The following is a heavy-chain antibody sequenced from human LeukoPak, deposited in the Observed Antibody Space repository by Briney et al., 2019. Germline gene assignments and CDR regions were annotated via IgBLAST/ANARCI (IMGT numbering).Heavy chain of an antibody. V-gene: IGHV1-2*07. CDR1: GYTFTGYY. D-gene: IGHD6-6*01. CDR3: ARDVDSSSSPYYYYYYMDV. Sequence: ASVKVSCKASGYTFTGYYMHWVRQAPGQGLEWMGGINPNRGSTNYAHQFQCRVSMTGDKSISTVYKEPSRLRSDDKAVYCCARDVDSSSSPYYYYYYMDVWGKGTTVTVSS. CDR2: INPNRGST. J-gene: IGHJ6*03.